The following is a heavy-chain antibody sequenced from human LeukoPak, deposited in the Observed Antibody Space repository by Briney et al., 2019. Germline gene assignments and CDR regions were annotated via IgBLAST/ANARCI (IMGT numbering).Heavy chain of an antibody. CDR1: GYTFTSYG. J-gene: IGHJ4*02. D-gene: IGHD3-22*01. V-gene: IGHV1-18*01. Sequence: GASVKVSCKASGYTFTSYGISWVRQAPGQGLEWMGWISAYNGNTNYAQKLQGRVTMTRDTSTSTVYMELSSLRSEDTAVYYCARARSGGYYYDSSGLDYWGQGTLVTVSS. CDR3: ARARSGGYYYDSSGLDY. CDR2: ISAYNGNT.